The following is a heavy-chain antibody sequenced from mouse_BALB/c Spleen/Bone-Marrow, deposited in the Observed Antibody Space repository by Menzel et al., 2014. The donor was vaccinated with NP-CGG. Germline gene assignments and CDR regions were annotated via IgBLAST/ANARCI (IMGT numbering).Heavy chain of an antibody. V-gene: IGHV1S132*01. CDR3: ARRASGNDRGSYWYFDV. Sequence: VQLQQSGTELVKPGASVKLSCKTSGYTFTSYWIQWVKQRPGQGLGWIGEIFPGTGTTYYNEKFKGKATLTIDTSSSTAYMQLSSLTSEDSAVYFCARRASGNDRGSYWYFDVWGAGTTVTVSS. D-gene: IGHD2-2*01. J-gene: IGHJ1*01. CDR1: GYTFTSYW. CDR2: IFPGTGTT.